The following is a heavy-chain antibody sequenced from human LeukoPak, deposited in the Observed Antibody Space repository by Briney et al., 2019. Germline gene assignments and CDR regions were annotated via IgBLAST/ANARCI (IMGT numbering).Heavy chain of an antibody. CDR2: INHSGST. J-gene: IGHJ3*02. D-gene: IGHD1-26*01. Sequence: SETLPLTCAVYGGSFSGYYWSWIRQPPGKGLEWIGEINHSGSTNYNPSLKSRVTISVDTSKNQFSLKLSSVTAADTAVYYCARWLGRRATVAFDIWGQGTMVTVSS. CDR1: GGSFSGYY. V-gene: IGHV4-34*01. CDR3: ARWLGRRATVAFDI.